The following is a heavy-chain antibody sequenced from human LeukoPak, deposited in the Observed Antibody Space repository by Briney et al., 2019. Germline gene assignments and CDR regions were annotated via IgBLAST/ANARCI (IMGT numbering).Heavy chain of an antibody. D-gene: IGHD3-3*01. V-gene: IGHV3-21*06. CDR1: GFTFSRYT. J-gene: IGHJ4*02. CDR3: ARERDDFWSGYYGNLDS. CDR2: VSTAGSYM. Sequence: GGSLRLSCVASGFTFSRYTMSWVRQAQGMGLEWVSSVSTAGSYMYYADSVKGRFTISRDNAKNSLYLQMKNLSAEDTAVYYCARERDDFWSGYYGNLDSWGQGTRVTVSP.